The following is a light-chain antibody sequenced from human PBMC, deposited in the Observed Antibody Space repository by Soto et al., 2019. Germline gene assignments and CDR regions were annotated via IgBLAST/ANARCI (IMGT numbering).Light chain of an antibody. V-gene: IGLV2-23*02. J-gene: IGLJ2*01. Sequence: QSALTQPASVSGSPGQSITISCTGTSSYVGSDNLVSWFQQHPGKAPKLMIYEVNNRPSGVSNRFSGSKSGNTASLTISGLQAEDEADYYCCSATTCINVVFGGGTQLTVL. CDR3: CSATTCINVV. CDR1: SSYVGSDNL. CDR2: EVN.